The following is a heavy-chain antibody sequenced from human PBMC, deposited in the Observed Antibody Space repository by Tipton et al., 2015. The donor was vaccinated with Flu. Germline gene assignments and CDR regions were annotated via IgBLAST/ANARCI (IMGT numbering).Heavy chain of an antibody. Sequence: TLSLTCTVSGASISSFYWSWIRQSPGKGLEWIAYIYHSVANYNPALKSRVTVSGDTSKNQFSLKLSSVTAADTAVYYCARVGNWNDDGGLFFDYWGQGDLVTVSS. J-gene: IGHJ4*02. CDR1: GASISSFY. CDR3: ARVGNWNDDGGLFFDY. D-gene: IGHD1-1*01. V-gene: IGHV4-59*01. CDR2: IYHSVA.